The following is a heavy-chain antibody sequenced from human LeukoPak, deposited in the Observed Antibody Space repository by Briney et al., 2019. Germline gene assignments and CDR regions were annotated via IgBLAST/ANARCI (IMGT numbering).Heavy chain of an antibody. D-gene: IGHD1-26*01. CDR2: IKQDGSEK. CDR3: ARPDPQWEPPALDY. V-gene: IGHV3-7*01. CDR1: GFTFSSYW. J-gene: IGHJ4*02. Sequence: PGGSLRLSCAASGFTFSSYWMSWVRQAPGKGLEWVANIKQDGSEKYYVDSVKGRFTISRDNAKNSLYLQMNSLRAEDTAVYYCARPDPQWEPPALDYWGQGTLVTVSS.